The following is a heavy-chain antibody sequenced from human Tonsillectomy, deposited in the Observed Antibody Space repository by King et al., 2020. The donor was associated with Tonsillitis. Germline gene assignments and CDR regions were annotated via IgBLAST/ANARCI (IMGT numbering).Heavy chain of an antibody. CDR1: GFTFDDYG. Sequence: VQLVESGGGLVQPGRSLRLSCAASGFTFDDYGMHWVRQAPGKGLEWVSGISWNSGSIGYADSLKGRFTISRDNAKNSLYLQMNSLRAEDTALYYCAKAHLPCGGDCYPTANDAFDIWGQGTMVTVSS. CDR3: AKAHLPCGGDCYPTANDAFDI. D-gene: IGHD2-21*02. V-gene: IGHV3-9*01. J-gene: IGHJ3*02. CDR2: ISWNSGSI.